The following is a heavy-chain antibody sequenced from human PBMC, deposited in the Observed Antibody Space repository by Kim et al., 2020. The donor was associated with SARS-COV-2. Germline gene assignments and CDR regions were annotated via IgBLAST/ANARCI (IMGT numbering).Heavy chain of an antibody. Sequence: SETLSLTCAVYGGSLSGYRWSWIRQPPGKGLEWIGEIDQSGTIKHNPSLKSRVTMSIDTSKNQFSLKLTSVTAADTGFYHCARGRAGVVPAPVLGIGPHYEYFIMDVWGHGTTVTVSS. V-gene: IGHV4-34*01. J-gene: IGHJ6*02. CDR3: ARGRAGVVPAPVLGIGPHYEYFIMDV. CDR2: IDQSGTI. D-gene: IGHD3-16*01. CDR1: GGSLSGYR.